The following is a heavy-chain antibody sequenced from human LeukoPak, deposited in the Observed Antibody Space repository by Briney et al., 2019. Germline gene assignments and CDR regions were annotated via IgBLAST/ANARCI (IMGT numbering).Heavy chain of an antibody. CDR1: GYSISSGYY. CDR3: ASLLRLAVAEFYFDY. D-gene: IGHD6-19*01. J-gene: IGHJ4*02. Sequence: PSETLSLTCTVSGYSISSGYYWGWIRQPPGKGLEWIGSIYHSGSTYYNPSLKSRVTISVDTSKTRFSLKLSSVTAADTAVYYCASLLRLAVAEFYFDYWGQGTLVTVSS. V-gene: IGHV4-38-2*02. CDR2: IYHSGST.